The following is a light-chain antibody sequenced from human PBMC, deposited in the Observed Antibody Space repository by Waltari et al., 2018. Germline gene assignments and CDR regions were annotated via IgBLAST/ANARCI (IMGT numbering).Light chain of an antibody. CDR2: GAS. CDR1: QSVSRT. V-gene: IGKV3-20*01. CDR3: QHYVRLPVS. J-gene: IGKJ1*01. Sequence: EIVLTQSPCPLSLSSGERATLSCRASQSVSRTLAWYQQTPGQAPRLLIYGASSRAADIPDRFAGSGSGTDFSLTINRLEPEDFAVYYCQHYVRLPVSFGQGTKVEIK.